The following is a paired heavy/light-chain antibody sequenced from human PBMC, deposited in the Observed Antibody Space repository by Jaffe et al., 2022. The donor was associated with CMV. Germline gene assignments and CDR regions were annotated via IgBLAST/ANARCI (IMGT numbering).Light chain of an antibody. CDR2: SAS. V-gene: IGKV1-39*01. Sequence: DIQMTQFPSSLSASVGDRVTITCRTSRSISNFLNWYQQKPGKAPKLLIYSASSFQSGVPSRFSGSGSGTDFTLTISSMQPEDFATYYCQQRYTVPYTFGQGTKLDMK. J-gene: IGKJ2*01. CDR3: QQRYTVPYT. CDR1: RSISNF.
Heavy chain of an antibody. D-gene: IGHD6-13*01. J-gene: IGHJ3*02. CDR1: GFIFSNFD. V-gene: IGHV3-13*01. Sequence: EVQLVESGGGLVQPGGSLRLSCAASGFIFSNFDVHWVRQVTGKGLEWVSSIANSYDTYYADSVKGRFTISRENEKSSAYLQMNSLTAGDTAVYFCARAGAAAVGYGSFDIWGQGTMVIVSS. CDR2: IANSYDT. CDR3: ARAGAAAVGYGSFDI.